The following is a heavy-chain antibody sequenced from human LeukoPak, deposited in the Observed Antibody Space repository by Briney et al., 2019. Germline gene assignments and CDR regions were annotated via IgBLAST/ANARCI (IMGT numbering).Heavy chain of an antibody. CDR3: AREGYSSGWDRFDY. V-gene: IGHV4-4*07. CDR2: IYTSGST. Sequence: SETLSLTCTVSGGSISSYYWSWIRQPAGKGLEWIGRIYTSGSTNYNPSLKSRVTMSVDTSKNQFSLKLSSVTAADTAVYYCAREGYSSGWDRFDYWGQGTLVTVSS. D-gene: IGHD6-19*01. J-gene: IGHJ4*02. CDR1: GGSISSYY.